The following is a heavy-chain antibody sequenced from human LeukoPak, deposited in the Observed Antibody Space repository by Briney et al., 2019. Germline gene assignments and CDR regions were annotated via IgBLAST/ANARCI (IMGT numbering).Heavy chain of an antibody. V-gene: IGHV1-69*05. CDR2: IIPIFGTA. Sequence: SVKVSCKASGGTFSSYAISWVRQAPGQGLEWMGGIIPIFGTANYAQKFQGRVTITTDESTSTAYMELSSLRSEDTAVYYCARVEMRWLQFGGYYYYMDVWGKGTTVTVSS. CDR1: GGTFSSYA. CDR3: ARVEMRWLQFGGYYYYMDV. J-gene: IGHJ6*03. D-gene: IGHD5-24*01.